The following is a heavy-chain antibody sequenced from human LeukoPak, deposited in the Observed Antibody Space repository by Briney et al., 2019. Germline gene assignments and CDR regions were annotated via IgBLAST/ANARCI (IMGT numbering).Heavy chain of an antibody. CDR3: ARGEYNWNL. CDR2: IKQDGSEK. J-gene: IGHJ5*02. CDR1: GITFSSYW. D-gene: IGHD1-20*01. V-gene: IGHV3-7*01. Sequence: GGSLRLSCAASGITFSSYWMSWVRQAPGKGLEWVANIKQDGSEKYYVDSVKGRFTISSDNAKNSLYLQMNSLRGEDTAVYYCARGEYNWNLWGQGTLVTVSS.